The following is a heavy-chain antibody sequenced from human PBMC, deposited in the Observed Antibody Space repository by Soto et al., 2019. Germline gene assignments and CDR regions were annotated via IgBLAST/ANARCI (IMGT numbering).Heavy chain of an antibody. CDR1: GASITYGGYS. Sequence: QLQLHESGSGLVRPSQTLSLTCTVSGASITYGGYSWSWIRQPPGKGLEWIGYINHLETTFYNPSFESRLTLSIDRTKNQFSLKLNSMTAADGAVYFCARGGGYDSFDYSGQGVHVTVSS. V-gene: IGHV4-30-2*01. D-gene: IGHD5-12*01. CDR2: INHLETT. J-gene: IGHJ4*02. CDR3: ARGGGYDSFDY.